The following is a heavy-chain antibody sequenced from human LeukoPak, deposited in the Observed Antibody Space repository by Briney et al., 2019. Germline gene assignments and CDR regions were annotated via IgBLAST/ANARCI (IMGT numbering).Heavy chain of an antibody. J-gene: IGHJ4*02. CDR2: ISGSGGST. Sequence: GGSLRLSCTASGFTFSTHAMSWVRQAPGEGLEWVSGISGSGGSTYYTDSVKGRFTISRDNSKNTLHLQMSSLRAEDTALYYCVKDRCDRTTCPEVWGQGTLVTVSS. CDR3: VKDRCDRTTCPEV. D-gene: IGHD2-2*01. CDR1: GFTFSTHA. V-gene: IGHV3-23*01.